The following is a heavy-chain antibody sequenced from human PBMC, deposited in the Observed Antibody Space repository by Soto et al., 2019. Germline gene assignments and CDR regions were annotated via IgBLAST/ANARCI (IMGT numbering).Heavy chain of an antibody. CDR1: GGSISSYY. D-gene: IGHD3-9*01. CDR2: IYYSGST. CDR3: ARRDYDILTGYYNENYYYYYMDV. V-gene: IGHV4-59*08. Sequence: SETLSLTCTVSGGSISSYYWSWIRQPPGKGLEWIGYIYYSGSTNYNPSLKSRVTISVDTSKNQFSLKLSSVTAADTAVYYCARRDYDILTGYYNENYYYYYMDVWGKGTTVTVSS. J-gene: IGHJ6*03.